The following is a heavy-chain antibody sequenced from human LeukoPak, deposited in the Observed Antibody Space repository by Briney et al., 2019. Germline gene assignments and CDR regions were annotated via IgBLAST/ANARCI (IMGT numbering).Heavy chain of an antibody. D-gene: IGHD3-22*01. CDR2: ISSSSSYI. V-gene: IGHV3-23*01. CDR3: TKDRGRYYDSSGYYWGYYFDS. CDR1: GFTLSSYA. J-gene: IGHJ4*02. Sequence: GGSLRLSCAASGFTLSSYAMSWVRQAPGKGLEWVSSISSSSSYIYYADSVKGRFTISRDNSKNTLYLQMSSLRAEDTAVYYCTKDRGRYYDSSGYYWGYYFDSWGQGILVTVST.